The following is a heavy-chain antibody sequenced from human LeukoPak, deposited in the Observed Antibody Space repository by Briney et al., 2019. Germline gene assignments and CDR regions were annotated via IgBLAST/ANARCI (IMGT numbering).Heavy chain of an antibody. CDR3: ARDPYDILTGYSV. Sequence: PGGSLRLSCAASGFTFSGYTMNWVRQAPGKGLEWVSSISSSSSYIYYADSVKGRFTISRHNSKNTLYLQMNSLRAEDTAVYYCARDPYDILTGYSVWGQGTLVTVSS. CDR1: GFTFSGYT. D-gene: IGHD3-9*01. CDR2: ISSSSSYI. J-gene: IGHJ4*02. V-gene: IGHV3-21*04.